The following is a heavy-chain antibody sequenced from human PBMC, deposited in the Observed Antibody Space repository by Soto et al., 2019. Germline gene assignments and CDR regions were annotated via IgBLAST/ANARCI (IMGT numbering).Heavy chain of an antibody. J-gene: IGHJ4*02. D-gene: IGHD3-16*01. Sequence: SETLSLTCAVYGGSFSGYYWSWIRQPPGKGLEWIGEINHSGSTNYNPSLKSRVTISVDTSKNQFSLKLSSVTAADTAVYYCARDYAGVQAGGFDYWGQGTLVTVSS. CDR2: INHSGST. CDR1: GGSFSGYY. V-gene: IGHV4-34*01. CDR3: ARDYAGVQAGGFDY.